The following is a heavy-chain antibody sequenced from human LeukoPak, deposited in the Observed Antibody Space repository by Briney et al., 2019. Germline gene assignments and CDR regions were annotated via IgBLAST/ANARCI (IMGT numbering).Heavy chain of an antibody. D-gene: IGHD3-22*01. CDR2: IYYSGST. V-gene: IGHV4-39*07. CDR1: GGSISSSSYY. CDR3: ARERYYYDSSGYPIDY. Sequence: SETLSLTCTVSGGSISSSSYYWGWIRQPPGKGLERIGSIYYSGSTYYNPSLKSRVTISVDTSKNQFSLKLSSVTAADTAMYYCARERYYYDSSGYPIDYWGQGTLVTVSS. J-gene: IGHJ4*02.